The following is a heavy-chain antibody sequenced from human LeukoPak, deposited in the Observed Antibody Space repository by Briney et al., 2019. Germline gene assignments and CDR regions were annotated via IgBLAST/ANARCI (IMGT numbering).Heavy chain of an antibody. CDR3: ARGGGFCSSTSCYDSY. D-gene: IGHD2-2*01. J-gene: IGHJ4*02. CDR2: ISSSSSYI. V-gene: IGHV3-21*01. CDR1: GFTFSSYS. Sequence: PGGSLRLSCAASGFTFSSYSMNWVRQAPGKGLEWVSSISSSSSYIYYAVSVKGRFTISRDNAKNSLYLQMNSLRAEDTAVYYCARGGGFCSSTSCYDSYWGQGTLVTVSS.